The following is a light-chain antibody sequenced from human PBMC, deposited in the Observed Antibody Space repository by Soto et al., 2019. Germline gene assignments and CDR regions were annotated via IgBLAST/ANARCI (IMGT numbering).Light chain of an antibody. J-gene: IGKJ1*01. Sequence: QSLSLRESQSVSCKASQSVSSSYLAWYQQKPGQAPRLLVYGASSRATGIPARFSGSGSGTDFTLTISSLEPEDFAVYYCQQCSNWPKTFGQGTRVEI. CDR3: QQCSNWPKT. CDR1: QSVSSSY. V-gene: IGKV3D-20*02. CDR2: GAS.